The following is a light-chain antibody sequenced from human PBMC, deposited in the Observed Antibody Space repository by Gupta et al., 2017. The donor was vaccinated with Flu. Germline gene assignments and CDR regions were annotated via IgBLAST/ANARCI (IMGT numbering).Light chain of an antibody. CDR1: LNRLYSSNNKNY. CDR3: QQEDNTPWT. CDR2: WSS. J-gene: IGKJ1*01. V-gene: IGKV4-1*01. Sequence: DILVAQCPESLALSLGERATINCKSSLNRLYSSNNKNYLAWYRQKPGQPPELLMYWSSTRESGVPDRFCGSGSGTDFTLIISSLQAEDVAVYYCQQEDNTPWTFGQGTKVEIK.